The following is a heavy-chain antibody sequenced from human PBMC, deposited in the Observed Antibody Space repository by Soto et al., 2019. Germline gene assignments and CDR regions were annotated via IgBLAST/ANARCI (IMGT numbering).Heavy chain of an antibody. V-gene: IGHV3-7*01. CDR2: IKQDGSEK. J-gene: IGHJ4*02. Sequence: EVQLVESGGGLVQPGGSLRLSCAASGFTFSSYWMSWVRQAPGKGLEWVANIKQDGSEKYYVDSVKGRFTISRDNAKNSLYLQMNSLRAEDTAVYYCARGVEDYDFWSGYSDYWGQGTLVTDSS. D-gene: IGHD3-3*01. CDR1: GFTFSSYW. CDR3: ARGVEDYDFWSGYSDY.